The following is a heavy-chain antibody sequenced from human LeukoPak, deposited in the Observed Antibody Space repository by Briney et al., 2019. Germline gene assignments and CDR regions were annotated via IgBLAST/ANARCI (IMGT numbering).Heavy chain of an antibody. CDR3: AREWFGECFDY. Sequence: SETLSLTCTVSGGSISSGDYYWSRIRQPPGKGLEWIGYIYYSGSTYYNPSLKSRVTISVDTSKNQFSLKLSSVTAADTAVYYCAREWFGECFDYWGQGTLVTVSS. D-gene: IGHD3-10*01. CDR2: IYYSGST. CDR1: GGSISSGDYY. V-gene: IGHV4-30-4*01. J-gene: IGHJ4*02.